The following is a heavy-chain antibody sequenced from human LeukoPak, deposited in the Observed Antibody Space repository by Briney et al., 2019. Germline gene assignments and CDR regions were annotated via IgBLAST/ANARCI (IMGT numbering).Heavy chain of an antibody. CDR1: GFTFCKFC. CDR3: ARDESSSWSHHYSNYMVA. D-gene: IGHD6-13*01. Sequence: AGGSQSFSCAAPGFTFCKFCGSSVGQAPGKGLEKVTNIKEKRSEKYYVDSVKGRLTISRYHAQNSLYLQMTSLRAEDTSVYYCARDESSSWSHHYSNYMVASGEGNMFSVSS. V-gene: IGHV3-7*01. CDR2: IKEKRSEK. J-gene: IGHJ6*03.